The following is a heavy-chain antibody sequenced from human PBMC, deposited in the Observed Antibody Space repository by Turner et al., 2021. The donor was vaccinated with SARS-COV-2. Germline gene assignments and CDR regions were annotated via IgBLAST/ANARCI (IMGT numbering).Heavy chain of an antibody. D-gene: IGHD6-25*01. CDR2: KDPSSSNT. V-gene: IGHV1-8*01. J-gene: IGHJ5*02. Sequence: QVQLVQSGAEVKKLGASVEGSGKASGYTFTSYDINGVRQATGQGLGVMGRKDPSSSNTGYAQMFQGRVTMTRNTSNSTAYMEQGSLGSEDTVLYYCARAAQLPVWSDPWGQGTLVTVSS. CDR1: GYTFTSYD. CDR3: ARAAQLPVWSDP.